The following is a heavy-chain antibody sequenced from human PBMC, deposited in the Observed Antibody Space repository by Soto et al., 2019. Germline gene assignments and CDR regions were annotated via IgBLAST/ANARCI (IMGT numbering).Heavy chain of an antibody. CDR2: ISYDGSNK. Sequence: GGSLRLSCAASGFTFSSYGMHWVRQAPDKGLEWVAVISYDGSNKYYADSVKGRFTISRDNSKNTLYLQMNSLRAEDTAVYYCANSDGTGSYYFPFDYWGQGTLVTVSS. J-gene: IGHJ4*02. CDR1: GFTFSSYG. CDR3: ANSDGTGSYYFPFDY. D-gene: IGHD3-10*01. V-gene: IGHV3-30*18.